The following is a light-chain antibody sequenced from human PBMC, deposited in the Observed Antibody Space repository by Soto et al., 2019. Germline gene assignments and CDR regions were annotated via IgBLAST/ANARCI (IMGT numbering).Light chain of an antibody. J-gene: IGLJ2*01. CDR1: SSDVGAYDY. Sequence: QSALTQPPSASGSPGQSVTISCTGTSSDVGAYDYVCWYQQHPGKAPKLMIYEVNKRPSGVPDRFSGSKSGNTASLTVSGLQSEDEADYYRASWDDSLNGVLFGGGTKVTVL. CDR3: ASWDDSLNGVL. V-gene: IGLV2-8*01. CDR2: EVN.